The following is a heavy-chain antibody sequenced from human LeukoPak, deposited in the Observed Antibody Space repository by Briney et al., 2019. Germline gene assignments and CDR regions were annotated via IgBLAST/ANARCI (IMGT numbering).Heavy chain of an antibody. D-gene: IGHD2-15*01. CDR1: GYTFTSYY. V-gene: IGHV1-46*01. Sequence: ASVKVSCKASGYTFTSYYMHWVRQAPGQGLEWVGIINSSGGSTTYAQKFQARVTMTRDTSTSTVYMELSSLRSEDTAVYYCARAPGYCSGGSCYSGAFDIWGQGTVITVSS. CDR2: INSSGGST. J-gene: IGHJ3*02. CDR3: ARAPGYCSGGSCYSGAFDI.